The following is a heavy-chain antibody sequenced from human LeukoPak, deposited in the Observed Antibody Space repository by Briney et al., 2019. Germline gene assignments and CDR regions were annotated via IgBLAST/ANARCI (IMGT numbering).Heavy chain of an antibody. J-gene: IGHJ4*02. Sequence: SETLSLTCSVSGGSISGYYWSWIRQPPGKGLEWIGCIYCSGNTNNSPSLKSRVTISVDTSKNQFSLSLTSVTAADTAVYYCVRHRTGTTADYWGQGTLVTVSS. CDR3: VRHRTGTTADY. D-gene: IGHD1-7*01. V-gene: IGHV4-59*08. CDR1: GGSISGYY. CDR2: IYCSGNT.